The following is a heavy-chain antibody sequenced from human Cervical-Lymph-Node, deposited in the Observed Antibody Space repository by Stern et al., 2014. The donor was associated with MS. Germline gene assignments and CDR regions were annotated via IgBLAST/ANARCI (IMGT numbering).Heavy chain of an antibody. CDR2: ISNDGSNK. V-gene: IGHV3-30*18. Sequence: VQLVESGGGVVQPGRSLRLSCAASGFTFSRYGMHWVRQAPGKGLEWVAVISNDGSNKGYGDSVRGRCTISRDNSNNTVYLQMKTLRPEDTAVYYCAKDGGYSYGKWFDPWGQGTLVTVSS. J-gene: IGHJ5*02. CDR3: AKDGGYSYGKWFDP. D-gene: IGHD5-18*01. CDR1: GFTFSRYG.